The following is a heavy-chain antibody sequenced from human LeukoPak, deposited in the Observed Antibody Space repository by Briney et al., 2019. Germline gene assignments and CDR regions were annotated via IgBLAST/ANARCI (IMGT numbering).Heavy chain of an antibody. D-gene: IGHD4-23*01. CDR1: GGSIRSYY. V-gene: IGHV4-59*06. J-gene: IGHJ4*02. CDR3: ARYGGNSRCFDN. CDR2: IYYTGTT. Sequence: KSSETLSLTCTVSGGSIRSYYWNWIRQHPGKGLEWIGYIYYTGTTYYNPSLKSRVIISVDTSQNQFSLQLTSVTAADTAVYYCARYGGNSRCFDNWGQGTLVTVSS.